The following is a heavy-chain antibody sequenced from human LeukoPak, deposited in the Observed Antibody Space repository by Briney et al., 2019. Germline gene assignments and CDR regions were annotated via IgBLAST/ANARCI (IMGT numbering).Heavy chain of an antibody. CDR2: IYYSGST. CDR1: GGSISSGGYY. V-gene: IGHV4-61*08. Sequence: PSETLSLTCAVSGGSISSGGYYWSWIRQPPGQGLEWIGYIYYSGSTNYNPSLKSRVTISVDTSKNQFSLKLSSVTAADTAVYYCARHAYCSGGSCYYFDYWGQGTLVTVSS. D-gene: IGHD2-15*01. J-gene: IGHJ4*02. CDR3: ARHAYCSGGSCYYFDY.